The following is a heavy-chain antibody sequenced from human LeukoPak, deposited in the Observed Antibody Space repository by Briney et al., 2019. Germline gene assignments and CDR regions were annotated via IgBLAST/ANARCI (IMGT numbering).Heavy chain of an antibody. V-gene: IGHV4-39*01. CDR1: GGSISSRTYC. D-gene: IGHD3-16*01. Sequence: SETLSLTCTVSGGSISSRTYCWAWVRQPPGKGLEWIGTICYNGNTQYNPSLKSRVTISVDTSKNLFSLKLSSVTAADTAVYYCATTIYTITWHHLDYWGQGTLVTVSS. J-gene: IGHJ4*02. CDR3: ATTIYTITWHHLDY. CDR2: ICYNGNT.